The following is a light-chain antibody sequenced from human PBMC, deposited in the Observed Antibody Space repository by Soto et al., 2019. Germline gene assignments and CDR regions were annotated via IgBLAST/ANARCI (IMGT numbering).Light chain of an antibody. Sequence: DIQMTQSPSTLSASIGDRVTITCRASQNINNWIAWFQQKPGKAPKFLIYDASTLDSGVPSRFSGSGFGTEFSLTISGLQPDDFGSYYCQHTRTFGQGTKVEMK. V-gene: IGKV1-5*01. J-gene: IGKJ1*01. CDR3: QHTRT. CDR1: QNINNW. CDR2: DAS.